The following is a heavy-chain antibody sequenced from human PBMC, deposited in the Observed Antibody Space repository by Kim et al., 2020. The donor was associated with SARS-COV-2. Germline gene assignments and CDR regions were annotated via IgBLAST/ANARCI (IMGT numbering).Heavy chain of an antibody. D-gene: IGHD3-3*01. Sequence: SETLSLTCTVSGGSISSYYWSWIRQPPGKGLEWIGYIYYSGSTNYNPSLKSRVTISVDTSKNQFSLKLSSVTAADTAVYYCARAAESYYDFWSGYSHYWYFDLWGRGTLVTVSS. V-gene: IGHV4-59*01. CDR2: IYYSGST. J-gene: IGHJ2*01. CDR1: GGSISSYY. CDR3: ARAAESYYDFWSGYSHYWYFDL.